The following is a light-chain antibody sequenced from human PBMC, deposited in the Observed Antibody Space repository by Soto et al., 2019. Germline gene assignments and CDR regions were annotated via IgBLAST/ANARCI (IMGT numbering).Light chain of an antibody. CDR1: SSDIGAHNF. CDR2: EVI. CDR3: NSYTISNTFV. Sequence: QSVLTQPASVSGSPGQAITVSCSGTSSDIGAHNFVSWYQQHPGKAPKLIIYEVINRPSGVSDRFSGSKSGNTASLTISGLQSEDEADYYCNSYTISNTFVFGSGTKVTV. J-gene: IGLJ1*01. V-gene: IGLV2-14*03.